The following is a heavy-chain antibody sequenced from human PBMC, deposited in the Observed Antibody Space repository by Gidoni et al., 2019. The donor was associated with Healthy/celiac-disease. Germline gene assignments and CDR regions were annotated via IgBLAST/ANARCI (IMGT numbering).Heavy chain of an antibody. D-gene: IGHD2-8*01. CDR3: ERDPLYCTNGVCWVSGMDV. V-gene: IGHV3-7*01. CDR2: IKQDGSEK. Sequence: EVQLVASGGGLVQPGGSLRLSCAASVFTFSSYWMSWVRQAPGKGLEWVANIKQDGSEKYYVDSVKGRCTISRDNAKNSLYLQRNSLRAEDTAVYYCERDPLYCTNGVCWVSGMDVWGQGTTVTGSS. J-gene: IGHJ6*02. CDR1: VFTFSSYW.